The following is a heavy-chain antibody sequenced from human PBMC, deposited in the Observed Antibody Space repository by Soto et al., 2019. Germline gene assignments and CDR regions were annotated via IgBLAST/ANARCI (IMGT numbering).Heavy chain of an antibody. V-gene: IGHV3-30-3*01. J-gene: IGHJ6*02. CDR1: GFTFSSYA. CDR3: ARDSSDILVVVAATEDSYYGMDV. Sequence: PGGSLRLSCAASGFTFSSYAMHWVRQAPGKGLEWVAAISYDGSNKYYADSVKGRFTISRDNSKNTLYLQMNSLRAEDTAVYYCARDSSDILVVVAATEDSYYGMDVWGQGTTVTVSS. CDR2: ISYDGSNK. D-gene: IGHD2-15*01.